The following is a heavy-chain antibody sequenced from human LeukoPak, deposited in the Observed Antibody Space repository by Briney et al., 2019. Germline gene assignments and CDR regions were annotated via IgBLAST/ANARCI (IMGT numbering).Heavy chain of an antibody. J-gene: IGHJ4*02. D-gene: IGHD3-3*01. CDR3: VRLGPYYDFWSGYYFDY. V-gene: IGHV3-23*01. CDR1: GFTFNSYS. CDR2: ISGSGGST. Sequence: PGGSLRLFCAASGFTFNSYSIRWARHDPGKGLEEGSDISGSGGSTYYADSVKGRFTIYRDNSKNTLYLQMNSLRAEDPAVYYCVRLGPYYDFWSGYYFDYWGQGTLVTVSS.